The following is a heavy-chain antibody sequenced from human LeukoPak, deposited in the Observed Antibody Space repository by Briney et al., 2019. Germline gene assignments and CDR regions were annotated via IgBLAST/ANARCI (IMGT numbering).Heavy chain of an antibody. Sequence: GGSLRLSCVASGFTFSSYWMSWVRQAPGKGLEWVANIKQDGSEKYYVDSVKGRFTISRDNAKNSLYLQMNSLRAEDTAVYYCARAAARDYWGQGTLVTVSS. CDR1: GFTFSSYW. CDR2: IKQDGSEK. CDR3: ARAAARDY. J-gene: IGHJ4*02. D-gene: IGHD2-2*01. V-gene: IGHV3-7*03.